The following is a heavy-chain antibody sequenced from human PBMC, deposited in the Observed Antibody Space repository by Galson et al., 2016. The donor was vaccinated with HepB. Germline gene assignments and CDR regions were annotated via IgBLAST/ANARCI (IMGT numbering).Heavy chain of an antibody. V-gene: IGHV1-18*01. CDR1: GYTFTRYG. Sequence: VSCKASGYTFTRYGITWVRQAPGQGLEWMGWISGYNDDPKYAQKFQGRLTMTADTSTSTVYMDLRSLRSDGTAVYYCAKDFAPMITVSMNFDHRGQGTLVTVSS. J-gene: IGHJ4*02. D-gene: IGHD3-16*01. CDR3: AKDFAPMITVSMNFDH. CDR2: ISGYNDDP.